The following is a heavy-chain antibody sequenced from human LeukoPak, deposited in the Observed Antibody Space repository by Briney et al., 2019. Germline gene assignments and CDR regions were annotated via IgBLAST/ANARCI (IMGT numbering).Heavy chain of an antibody. CDR1: GFTFTSHV. Sequence: GGSLRLSCSASGFTFTSHVMHWVRQAPGKGLQYYAGSVKGRFTISRDSSKNTVYLQMNSLTAEDTAVYYCGREGLERRTNSDYWGQGTLVSVSS. J-gene: IGHJ4*02. CDR3: GREGLERRTNSDY. V-gene: IGHV3-64D*06. D-gene: IGHD1-1*01.